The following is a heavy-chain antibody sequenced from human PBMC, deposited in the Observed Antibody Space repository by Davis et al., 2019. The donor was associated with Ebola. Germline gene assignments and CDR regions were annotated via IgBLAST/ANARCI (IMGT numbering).Heavy chain of an antibody. Sequence: GGSLRLSCAASGFIVSAKYMSWVRQAPGKGLEWVSVIYRDGRTYHADSVKGRFTISRDNAKNSLYLQMNSLRDEDTALYYCAREVRVIMVRGVFHNFDSWGQGTLVTVSS. D-gene: IGHD3-10*01. CDR1: GFIVSAKY. CDR3: AREVRVIMVRGVFHNFDS. J-gene: IGHJ4*02. CDR2: IYRDGRT. V-gene: IGHV3-53*01.